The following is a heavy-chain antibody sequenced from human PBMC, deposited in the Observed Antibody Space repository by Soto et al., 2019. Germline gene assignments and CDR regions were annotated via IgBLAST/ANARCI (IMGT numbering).Heavy chain of an antibody. CDR1: GLTFSDHY. Sequence: GGSLRLSCVASGLTFSDHYMDWVRQAPGKGLEWVGRIRDKANSYTTEYAASVKGRFTISRDDSQKSLYLQMNSLKTEDTAVYYCASRRYDYIWVSYRDSYYYYMDVRGKGTTVTVSS. V-gene: IGHV3-72*01. CDR2: IRDKANSYTT. CDR3: ASRRYDYIWVSYRDSYYYYMDV. D-gene: IGHD3-16*02. J-gene: IGHJ6*03.